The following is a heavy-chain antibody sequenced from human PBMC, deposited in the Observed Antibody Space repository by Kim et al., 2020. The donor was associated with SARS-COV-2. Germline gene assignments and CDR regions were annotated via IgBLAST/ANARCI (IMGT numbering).Heavy chain of an antibody. V-gene: IGHV1-8*01. CDR2: MNPNSGNT. CDR3: ARGTWDYYDSSGYRTYYFDY. CDR1: GYTFTSYD. J-gene: IGHJ4*02. D-gene: IGHD3-22*01. Sequence: ASVKVSCKASGYTFTSYDINWVRQATGQGLEWMGWMNPNSGNTGYAQKFQGRVTMTRNTSISTAYMELNSLRSEDTAVYYCARGTWDYYDSSGYRTYYFDYWGQGTLVTVSS.